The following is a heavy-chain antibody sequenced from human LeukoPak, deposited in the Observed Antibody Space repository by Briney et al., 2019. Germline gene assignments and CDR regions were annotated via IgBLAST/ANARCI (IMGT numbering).Heavy chain of an antibody. D-gene: IGHD6-19*01. J-gene: IGHJ6*03. CDR2: IYYSGST. CDR3: ARPQAVNYYYYYMDV. Sequence: SETLSLTCTVSGVSISSSSYYWGWIRQPPGKGLEWIGSIYYSGSTYYNPSLKSRVTISVDTSKNQFSLKLSSVTAADTAVYYCARPQAVNYYYYYMDVWGKGTTVTVSS. V-gene: IGHV4-39*01. CDR1: GVSISSSSYY.